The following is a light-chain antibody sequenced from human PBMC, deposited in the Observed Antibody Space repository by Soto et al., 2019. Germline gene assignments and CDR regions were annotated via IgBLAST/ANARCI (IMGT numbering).Light chain of an antibody. Sequence: EIVLTQSPGTLSLSPGDRATLSCRASQSVSSSYLAWYQQKPGQAPGLLIYGASSRATGIPDRFSGSGSGTDFIFTISRQEPEVFAVYYCQQYGRSPWTFGQGTKVEVK. CDR2: GAS. CDR3: QQYGRSPWT. CDR1: QSVSSSY. V-gene: IGKV3-20*01. J-gene: IGKJ1*01.